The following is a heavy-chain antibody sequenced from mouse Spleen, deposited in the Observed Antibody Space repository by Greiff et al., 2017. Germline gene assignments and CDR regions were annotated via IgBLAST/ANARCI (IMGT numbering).Heavy chain of an antibody. CDR1: GYTFTSYW. CDR3: ARIDYAMDY. CDR2: IDPSDSYT. V-gene: IGHV1-69*02. Sequence: VQLQQPGAELVKPGASAKMSCKASGYTFTSYWMHWVKQRPGQGLEWIGEIDPSDSYTNYNQKFKGKATLTVDKSSSTAYMQLSSLTSEDSAVYYCARIDYAMDYWGQGTSVTVSS. J-gene: IGHJ4*01.